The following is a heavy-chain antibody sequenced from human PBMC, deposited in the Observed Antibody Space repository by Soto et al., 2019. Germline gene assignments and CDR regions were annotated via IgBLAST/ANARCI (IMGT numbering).Heavy chain of an antibody. D-gene: IGHD3-10*01. V-gene: IGHV4-59*01. Sequence: SETLSLTCTGSGGSISSDDWSGSRQPPGKGLEWIGYIYYSGSTNYNPSLKSRVTISVDTSKNQFSLKLSSVTAADTAVYYCARGFRVRGVTWGLAGNWFAPWGQGTLVTVS. CDR1: GGSISSDD. CDR3: ARGFRVRGVTWGLAGNWFAP. CDR2: IYYSGST. J-gene: IGHJ5*02.